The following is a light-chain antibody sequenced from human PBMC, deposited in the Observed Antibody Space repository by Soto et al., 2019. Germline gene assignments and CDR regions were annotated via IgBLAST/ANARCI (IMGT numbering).Light chain of an antibody. CDR1: SSDVGGYNF. J-gene: IGLJ1*01. V-gene: IGLV2-14*03. CDR3: SSYTSNNSFYV. CDR2: DVS. Sequence: QSALTQPASVSGSPGQSITISCTGTSSDVGGYNFVSWYQQRPGKAPKLMIYDVSNRPSGVSDRFSGSKSGNTASLTISGLRTEDEAESYCSSYTSNNSFYVFGTGTKVTVL.